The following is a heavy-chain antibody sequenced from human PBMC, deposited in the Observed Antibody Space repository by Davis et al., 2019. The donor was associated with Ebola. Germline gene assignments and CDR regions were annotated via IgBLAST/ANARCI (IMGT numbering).Heavy chain of an antibody. D-gene: IGHD6-19*01. CDR1: GGSFSGFF. CDR3: ARAVAVASTLGWFDP. V-gene: IGHV4-34*01. CDR2: INHSGNT. J-gene: IGHJ5*02. Sequence: MPSETLSLTCAVYGGSFSGFFWSWIRQPPGKGLEWIGEINHSGNTHYNPSLKSRVAISVDASKNQFSLKLSSVTAADTAVYYCARAVAVASTLGWFDPWGQGTLVTVSS.